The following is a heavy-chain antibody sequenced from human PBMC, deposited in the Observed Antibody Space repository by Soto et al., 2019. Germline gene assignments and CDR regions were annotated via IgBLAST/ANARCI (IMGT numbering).Heavy chain of an antibody. CDR2: IYYSGST. D-gene: IGHD3-3*01. CDR3: GRVGASRFLEWLIDY. CDR1: GGSISSYY. J-gene: IGHJ4*02. V-gene: IGHV4-59*01. Sequence: SETLSLTCTVSGGSISSYYWSWIRQPPGKGLEWIGYIYYSGSTNYNPSLKSRVTISVDTSKNQFSLKLSSVTAADTAVYYCGRVGASRFLEWLIDYWGQGTLVTVSS.